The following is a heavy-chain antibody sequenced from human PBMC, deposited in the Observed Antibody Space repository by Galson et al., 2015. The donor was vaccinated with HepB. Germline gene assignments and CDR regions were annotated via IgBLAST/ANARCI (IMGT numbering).Heavy chain of an antibody. V-gene: IGHV1-24*01. CDR2: LDPEDGET. J-gene: IGHJ6*02. Sequence: SVKVSCKVSGYTLTELSMHWVRQAPGKGLEWMGGLDPEDGETIYAQKFQGRVTMTEDTSTDTAYMELSSLRSEDTAVYYCATDWYCSGGSCRGYYYYGMDVWGQGTTVTVSS. CDR3: ATDWYCSGGSCRGYYYYGMDV. D-gene: IGHD2-15*01. CDR1: GYTLTELS.